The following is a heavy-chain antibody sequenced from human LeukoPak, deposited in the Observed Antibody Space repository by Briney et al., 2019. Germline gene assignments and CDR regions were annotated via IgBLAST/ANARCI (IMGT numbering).Heavy chain of an antibody. D-gene: IGHD5-24*01. CDR1: GGSFSGYY. CDR3: AGIRDGYNMVDY. J-gene: IGHJ4*02. Sequence: SETLSLTCAVYGGSFSGYYWSWIRQPPGKGLEWIGEINHSGSTNYNPSLKSRVTISVDTSKNQFSLKLSSVTAADTAVYYCAGIRDGYNMVDYWGQGTLVNLSS. V-gene: IGHV4-34*01. CDR2: INHSGST.